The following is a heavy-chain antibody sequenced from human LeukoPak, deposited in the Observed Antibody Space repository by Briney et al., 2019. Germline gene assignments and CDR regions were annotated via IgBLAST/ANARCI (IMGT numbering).Heavy chain of an antibody. CDR2: ISSSSSYI. D-gene: IGHD3-10*01. CDR1: GFTFSSYS. J-gene: IGHJ6*02. V-gene: IGHV3-21*01. Sequence: GGSLRLSCAASGFTFSSYSMNWVRQAPGKGLEWVSSISSSSSYIYYADSVKGRFTISRDNAKNMLFLQMDSLRAEDTAIYYCARARFGRNGLDVWGQGTTVTVSS. CDR3: ARARFGRNGLDV.